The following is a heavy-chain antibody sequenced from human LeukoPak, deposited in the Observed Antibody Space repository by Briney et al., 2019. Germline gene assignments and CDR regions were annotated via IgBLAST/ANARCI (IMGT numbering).Heavy chain of an antibody. Sequence: ASVKVSCKASGYTFTNYGISWVRQAPGQGLEWMGWNSIYNGNTDYAQKLRGRVTMTTDTSTSTAYMELRSLRSDDTAVYYCARITYDFWSGYYMPDDPWGQGTLVTVSS. CDR3: ARITYDFWSGYYMPDDP. V-gene: IGHV1-18*01. J-gene: IGHJ5*02. CDR2: NSIYNGNT. D-gene: IGHD3-3*01. CDR1: GYTFTNYG.